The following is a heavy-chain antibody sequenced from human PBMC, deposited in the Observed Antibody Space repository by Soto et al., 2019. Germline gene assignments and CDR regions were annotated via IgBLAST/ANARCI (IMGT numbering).Heavy chain of an antibody. CDR2: LSYNGGAT. CDR3: ARLMPFYSGSYSDY. V-gene: IGHV3-23*01. D-gene: IGHD1-26*01. CDR1: GFTFNTYA. Sequence: EVQLLESGGGLVQPGGSLRLSCAASGFTFNTYAMNWVRQAPGKGLEGVSSLSYNGGATFYADSVKGRFTISRDNSKNTLYLQMNSLRVDDTAVYYCARLMPFYSGSYSDYWGQGALVTVSS. J-gene: IGHJ4*02.